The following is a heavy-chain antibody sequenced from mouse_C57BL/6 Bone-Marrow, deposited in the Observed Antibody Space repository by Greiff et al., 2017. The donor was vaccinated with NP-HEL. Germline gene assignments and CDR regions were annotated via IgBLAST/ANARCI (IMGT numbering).Heavy chain of an antibody. D-gene: IGHD1-1*02. CDR3: ARVLWDWFAY. CDR2: INPSTGGT. J-gene: IGHJ3*01. CDR1: GYSFTGYY. V-gene: IGHV1-42*01. Sequence: VQLQQSGPELVKPGASVKISCKASGYSFTGYYMNWVKQSPEKSLEWIGEINPSTGGTTYNQKFKAKATLTVDKSSSTAYMQLKSLTSEDSAVYYCARVLWDWFAYWGQGTLVTVSA.